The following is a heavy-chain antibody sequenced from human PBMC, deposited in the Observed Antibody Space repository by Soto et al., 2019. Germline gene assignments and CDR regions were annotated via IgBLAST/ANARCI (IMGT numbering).Heavy chain of an antibody. CDR2: IYYSGST. CDR1: GDSISSGGYY. J-gene: IGHJ4*02. CDR3: ARGSTVAAILFDY. V-gene: IGHV4-31*03. Sequence: QVQLQESGPGLVKPSQTLSLTCTVSGDSISSGGYYWSWIRQHPGKGLEWIGYIYYSGSTYYNPSLKSRVIISFDTSKNQCSLKLSSVTAADTAVYYCARGSTVAAILFDYWGQGTLVTVSS. D-gene: IGHD2-15*01.